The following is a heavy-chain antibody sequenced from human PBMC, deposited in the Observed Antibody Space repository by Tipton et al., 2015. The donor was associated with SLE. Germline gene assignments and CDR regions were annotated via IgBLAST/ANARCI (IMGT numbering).Heavy chain of an antibody. CDR2: VYSGGNT. Sequence: TLSLTCTVSGGSISSSPYYWAWIRQPPGKGLEWIGTVYSGGNTYHIPSLKTRVTISVDTSKNQFSLNLRSVTAADTAVYFCARDRDIVLEPVPIPPAFDIWGQGTTVTVSS. J-gene: IGHJ3*02. D-gene: IGHD2-8*02. CDR1: GGSISSSPYY. CDR3: ARDRDIVLEPVPIPPAFDI. V-gene: IGHV4-39*07.